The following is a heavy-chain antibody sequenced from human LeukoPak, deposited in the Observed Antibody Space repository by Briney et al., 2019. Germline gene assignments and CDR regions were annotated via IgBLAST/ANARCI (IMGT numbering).Heavy chain of an antibody. CDR1: GYTFTGYY. CDR2: INPNSGGT. D-gene: IGHD6-13*01. V-gene: IGHV1-2*02. CDR3: ARDPSGSSSWVRFDY. J-gene: IGHJ4*02. Sequence: EASVKVSCKASGYTFTGYYMHWVRQAPGQGLEWMGWINPNSGGTNYAQKFQGRVTMTRDTSISTAYMELSRLRSDDTAVYYCARDPSGSSSWVRFDYWGQGTLVTVSS.